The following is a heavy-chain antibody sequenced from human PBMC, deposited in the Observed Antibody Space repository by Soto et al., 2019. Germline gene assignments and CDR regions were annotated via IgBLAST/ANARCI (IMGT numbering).Heavy chain of an antibody. CDR2: ISAYNGNT. D-gene: IGHD3-3*01. J-gene: IGHJ5*02. CDR3: ARVTIFGVVRSNWFDP. Sequence: ASVKVSCKASGYTFTSYGISWVRQAPGQGLEWMGWISAYNGNTNYAQKLQGRVTMTTDTSTSTAYMELRSLRSDDTAVYYCARVTIFGVVRSNWFDPWGQGTLVTVSS. CDR1: GYTFTSYG. V-gene: IGHV1-18*01.